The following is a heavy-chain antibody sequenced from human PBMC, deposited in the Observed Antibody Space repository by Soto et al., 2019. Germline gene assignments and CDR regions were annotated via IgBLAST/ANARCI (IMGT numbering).Heavy chain of an antibody. V-gene: IGHV6-1*01. J-gene: IGHJ4*02. CDR3: ARNFYGSGSYYSSFDS. Sequence: SQTLSLTCVISGDSVSSKSVSWNWIRQSPSRGLEWLGKTKYRSRWYHDYAASVKSRIIISSDTSKNQFSLQLNSVTPEDTAVYYCARNFYGSGSYYSSFDSWGQGILVTVSS. CDR2: TKYRSRWYH. CDR1: GDSVSSKSVS. D-gene: IGHD3-10*01.